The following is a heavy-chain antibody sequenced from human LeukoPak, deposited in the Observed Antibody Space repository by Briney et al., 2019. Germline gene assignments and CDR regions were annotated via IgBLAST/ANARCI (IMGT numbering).Heavy chain of an antibody. Sequence: PSETLSLTCTVSGGSISSYYWSWIRQPPGKGLEWIGYIYYSGSTNYNPSLKSRVTISVDTSKNQFSLKLSSVTAADTAVYYCARRFRGITMIVEAFDIWGQGTMVTVSS. V-gene: IGHV4-59*01. J-gene: IGHJ3*02. D-gene: IGHD3-22*01. CDR3: ARRFRGITMIVEAFDI. CDR1: GGSISSYY. CDR2: IYYSGST.